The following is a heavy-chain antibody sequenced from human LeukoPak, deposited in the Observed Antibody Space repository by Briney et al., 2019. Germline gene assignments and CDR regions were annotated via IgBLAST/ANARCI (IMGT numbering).Heavy chain of an antibody. CDR1: GYTFTGYY. CDR2: IIPNSGAT. V-gene: IGHV1-2*02. CDR3: ARDLITMVRGVNNIQRGY. D-gene: IGHD3-10*01. Sequence: ASVKVSCKASGYTFTGYYMHWVRQAPGQGLEWMGWIIPNSGATKYAQKFQGRVTMTWDTSISAVYMELSRLRSDDTAVYYCARDLITMVRGVNNIQRGYWGQGTLVTVSS. J-gene: IGHJ4*02.